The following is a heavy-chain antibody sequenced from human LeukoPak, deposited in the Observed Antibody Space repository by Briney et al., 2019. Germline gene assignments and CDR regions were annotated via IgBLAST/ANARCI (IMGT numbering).Heavy chain of an antibody. Sequence: AGGSLRLSCAASGFTFSSYSMNWVRQAPGKGLEWVSSISSSSSYIYYADSVKGRFTISRDNAKNSLYLQMNSLRAEDTAVYYCARDFSEDYYDSSGYYLGYWGQGTLVTVSS. CDR2: ISSSSSYI. J-gene: IGHJ4*02. CDR1: GFTFSSYS. V-gene: IGHV3-21*01. D-gene: IGHD3-22*01. CDR3: ARDFSEDYYDSSGYYLGY.